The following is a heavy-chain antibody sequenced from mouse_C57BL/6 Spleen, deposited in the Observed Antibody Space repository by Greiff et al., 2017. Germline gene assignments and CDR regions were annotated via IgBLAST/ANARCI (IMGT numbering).Heavy chain of an antibody. CDR1: GYTFTGYW. Sequence: VQLQQSGAELMKPGASVKLSCKATGYTFTGYWIEWVKQRPGHGLEWIGEILPGSCSTNYNEKFKGKATFTADTAANTAYMQLSSLTTEDSAIYYCARWGSYVWYFDVWGTGTTVSVYS. J-gene: IGHJ1*03. CDR3: ARWGSYVWYFDV. CDR2: ILPGSCST. V-gene: IGHV1-9*01. D-gene: IGHD1-1*02.